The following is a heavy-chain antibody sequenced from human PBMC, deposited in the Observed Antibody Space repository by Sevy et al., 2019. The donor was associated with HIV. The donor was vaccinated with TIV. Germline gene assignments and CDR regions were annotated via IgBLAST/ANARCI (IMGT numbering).Heavy chain of an antibody. Sequence: SETLSITCTVSGGSITSLYWNWIRQPPGKGLEWIANIYYNGHINYNPSLKSRVTLSLDTSKNQFSPRLSSVTAADTAMYYCAGENAWGRGYSRGQGTLVTVSS. CDR3: AGENAWGRGYS. V-gene: IGHV4-59*08. J-gene: IGHJ5*01. D-gene: IGHD1-26*01. CDR1: GGSITSLY. CDR2: IYYNGHI.